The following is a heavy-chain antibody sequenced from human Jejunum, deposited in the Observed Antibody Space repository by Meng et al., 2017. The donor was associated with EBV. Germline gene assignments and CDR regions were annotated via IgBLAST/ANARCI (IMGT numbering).Heavy chain of an antibody. CDR3: ARYSGSYSLTN. CDR2: INTANGNP. CDR1: GYTFTDYA. D-gene: IGHD3-10*01. V-gene: IGHV7-4-1*02. Sequence: QVQLVQSGSGLKEPGASVGLSCKASGYTFTDYAIIWVRQAPGQGLEWMGWINTANGNPTYAQAFTGRFVFSLDTSVNTAFLQISDLKAEDSALYYCARYSGSYSLTNWGQGTLVTVSS. J-gene: IGHJ4*02.